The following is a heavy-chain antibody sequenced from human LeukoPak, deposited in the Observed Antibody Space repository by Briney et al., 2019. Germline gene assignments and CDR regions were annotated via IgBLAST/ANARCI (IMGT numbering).Heavy chain of an antibody. V-gene: IGHV3-64D*06. Sequence: GGSLRLSCSASGFTFSSYAMHCVRQTPGKGLEHVLTISSTGESKYSADSMKGRFTISRDNSKDTLFLQMSSLRAEDTAVYYCVKDRGSRVWFDSWGQGTLVTVSS. J-gene: IGHJ5*02. D-gene: IGHD2-15*01. CDR1: GFTFSSYA. CDR3: VKDRGSRVWFDS. CDR2: ISSTGESK.